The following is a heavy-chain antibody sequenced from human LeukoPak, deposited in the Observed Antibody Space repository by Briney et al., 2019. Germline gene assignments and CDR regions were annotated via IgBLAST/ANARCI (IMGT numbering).Heavy chain of an antibody. V-gene: IGHV3-7*01. CDR3: ARGGYSFDY. CDR1: GFSLSGYW. CDR2: LHADGVEQ. Sequence: GGSLRPSCAASGFSLSGYWMTWVRQAPGKGREWVARLHADGVEQNYVDSVTGRFTMSRDNAKTSLDLQMNSLRVEDTAAYYCARGGYSFDYLGQGTLVVVST. J-gene: IGHJ4*02. D-gene: IGHD5-18*01.